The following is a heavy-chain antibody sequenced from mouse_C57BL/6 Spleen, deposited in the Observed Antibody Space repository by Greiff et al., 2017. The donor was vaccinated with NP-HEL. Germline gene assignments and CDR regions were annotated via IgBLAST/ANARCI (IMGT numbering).Heavy chain of an antibody. CDR1: GYSFTDYN. CDR3: ARGLLTTVVARGSYFDY. J-gene: IGHJ2*01. Sequence: EVQRVESGPELVKPGASVKISCKASGYSFTDYNMNWVKQSNGKSLEWIGVINPNYGTTSYNQKFKGKATLTVDQSSSTAYMQLNSLTSEDSAVYYCARGLLTTVVARGSYFDYWGQGTTLTVSS. V-gene: IGHV1-39*01. CDR2: INPNYGTT. D-gene: IGHD1-1*01.